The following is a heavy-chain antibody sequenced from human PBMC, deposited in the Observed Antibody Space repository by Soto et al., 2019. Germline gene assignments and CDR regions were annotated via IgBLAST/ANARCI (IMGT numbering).Heavy chain of an antibody. D-gene: IGHD6-19*01. CDR2: IKCKSDGGTT. CDR1: GFTFDKAW. V-gene: IGHV3-15*01. J-gene: IGHJ4*02. Sequence: GGSLRLSCVASGFTFDKAWMSWVRQAPGKGLEWVARIKCKSDGGTTDYAVPVEGRFTISTDDSKNTVYLQMDSLRSEDTAVYYCARGTIAVAGTGNYWGQGTLVTVSS. CDR3: ARGTIAVAGTGNY.